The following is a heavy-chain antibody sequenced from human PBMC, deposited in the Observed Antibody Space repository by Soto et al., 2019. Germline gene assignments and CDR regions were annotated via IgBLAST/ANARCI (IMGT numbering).Heavy chain of an antibody. Sequence: SETLSLTCTVSGGSISSSSYYWGWIRQPPGKGLEWIGYIYYSGSTNYNPSLKSRVTISVDTSKNQFSLKLSSVTAADTAVYYCARGSGWFTMVRDPFDYWGQGTLVTVSS. V-gene: IGHV4-61*05. D-gene: IGHD3-10*01. J-gene: IGHJ4*02. CDR2: IYYSGST. CDR3: ARGSGWFTMVRDPFDY. CDR1: GGSISSSSYY.